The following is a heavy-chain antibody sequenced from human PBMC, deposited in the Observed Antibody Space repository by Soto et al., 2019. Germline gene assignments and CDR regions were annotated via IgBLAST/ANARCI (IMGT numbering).Heavy chain of an antibody. CDR2: IYYSGST. CDR3: ARHYGYSSSWYEGWFDP. V-gene: IGHV4-39*01. Sequence: SETLSLSCTVAAGSLGSSSCYWCWIRPPPGKGLEWIGSIYYSGSTYYNPSLKSRVTISVDTSKNQFSLKLSSVTAADTAVYYCARHYGYSSSWYEGWFDPWGQGTLVTVSS. D-gene: IGHD6-13*01. J-gene: IGHJ5*02. CDR1: AGSLGSSSCY.